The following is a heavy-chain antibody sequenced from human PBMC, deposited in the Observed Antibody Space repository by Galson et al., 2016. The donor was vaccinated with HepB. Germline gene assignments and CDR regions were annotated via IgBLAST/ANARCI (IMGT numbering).Heavy chain of an antibody. D-gene: IGHD3-3*01. V-gene: IGHV1-46*01. Sequence: SVKVSCKASGYTFTYYSIHWVRQAPGQGLEWMGISNPRDGSTTYAQKFQGRFTVARDPPTRTLYMELSRLSSEDTAVYYCARDSLGGVVMLLDHYYMDVWGEGTTVTVSS. CDR2: SNPRDGST. CDR3: ARDSLGGVVMLLDHYYMDV. CDR1: GYTFTYYS. J-gene: IGHJ6*03.